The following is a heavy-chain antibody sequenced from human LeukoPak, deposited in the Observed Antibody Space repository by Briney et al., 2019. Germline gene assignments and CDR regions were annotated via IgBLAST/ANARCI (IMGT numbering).Heavy chain of an antibody. CDR3: ARGGYYAMDV. J-gene: IGHJ6*02. Sequence: GRSLRLSCAASGFTFSNFDMHWVRQAPGEGLEWVAVISHDGSNKFYVDSVKGGFTISRDNSHNTLYLQMNRLRGEDTAVYYCARGGYYAMDVWGQGTTVTVSS. CDR1: GFTFSNFD. V-gene: IGHV3-30*03. CDR2: ISHDGSNK.